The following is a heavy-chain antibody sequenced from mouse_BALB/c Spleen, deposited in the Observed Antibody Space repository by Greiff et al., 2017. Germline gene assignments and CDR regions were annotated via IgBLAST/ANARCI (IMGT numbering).Heavy chain of an antibody. J-gene: IGHJ2*01. V-gene: IGHV1-15*01. Sequence: QLQESGAELVRPGASVTLSCKASGYTFTDYEMHWVKQTPVHGLEWIGAIDPETGGTAYNQKFKGKATLTADKSSSTAYMELRSLTSEDSAVYYCAYGNYYWGQGTTLTVSS. CDR2: IDPETGGT. CDR1: GYTFTDYE. CDR3: AYGNYY. D-gene: IGHD2-1*01.